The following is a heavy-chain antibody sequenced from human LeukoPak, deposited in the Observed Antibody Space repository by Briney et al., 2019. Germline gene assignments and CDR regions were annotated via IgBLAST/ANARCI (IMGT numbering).Heavy chain of an antibody. CDR1: GGSISSSSYY. CDR3: ARHTDSGATTSHFDY. CDR2: IYYSGST. D-gene: IGHD1-26*01. J-gene: IGHJ4*02. V-gene: IGHV4-39*01. Sequence: SETLSLPCTVSGGSISSSSYYWGWIRQPPGRGLEWIGSIYYSGSTYYNPSLKSRVTISVDTSKNQFSLKLSSVTAADTAVYYCARHTDSGATTSHFDYSGQGNPVTVSS.